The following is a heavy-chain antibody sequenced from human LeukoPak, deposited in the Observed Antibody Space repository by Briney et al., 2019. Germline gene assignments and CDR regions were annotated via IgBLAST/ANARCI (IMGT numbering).Heavy chain of an antibody. D-gene: IGHD6-19*01. CDR2: IYHSGST. J-gene: IGHJ4*02. Sequence: PSETLSLTCAVSGGSISSSNWWSWVRQPPGKGLEWIGEIYHSGSTNYNPSLKSRVTISVDKSKNQFSLKLSSVTAADTAVYYCARTIAVAGRYFDYWGQGTLVTVSS. V-gene: IGHV4-4*02. CDR1: GGSISSSNW. CDR3: ARTIAVAGRYFDY.